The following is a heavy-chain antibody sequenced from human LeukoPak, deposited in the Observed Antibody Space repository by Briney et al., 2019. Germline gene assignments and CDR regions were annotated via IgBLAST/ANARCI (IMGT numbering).Heavy chain of an antibody. D-gene: IGHD3-16*02. CDR3: AREMQSYDYVWGSYRSPDY. J-gene: IGHJ4*02. Sequence: GGSLRLSCAASGFTFSGCGMHWVRQAPGKGLEWVAVISYDGSNKYYADSVKGRFTISRDNSKNTLYLQMNSLRAEDTAVYYCAREMQSYDYVWGSYRSPDYWGQGTLVTVSS. CDR1: GFTFSGCG. V-gene: IGHV3-30*19. CDR2: ISYDGSNK.